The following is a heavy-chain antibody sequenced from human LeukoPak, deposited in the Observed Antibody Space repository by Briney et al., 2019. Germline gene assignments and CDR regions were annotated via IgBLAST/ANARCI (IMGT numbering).Heavy chain of an antibody. J-gene: IGHJ5*02. D-gene: IGHD4-17*01. Sequence: PSETLSPTCAVYSGSFSGYYWSWIRQPPGKGLEWIGEINDRGSTRSSYNPSLKSRVTISVDTSKNQFSLKLSSVTAADTAVYYCARECTVTTVGGSFDWFDPWGQGTLVTVSS. V-gene: IGHV4-34*01. CDR1: SGSFSGYY. CDR3: ARECTVTTVGGSFDWFDP. CDR2: INDRGSTRS.